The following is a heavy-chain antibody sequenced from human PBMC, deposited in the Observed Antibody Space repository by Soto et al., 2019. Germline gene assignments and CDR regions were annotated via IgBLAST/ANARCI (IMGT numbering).Heavy chain of an antibody. CDR3: ARNRSGYSYGYFY. CDR2: ISYDGSIK. Sequence: GGSLRLSCVASGFAFSTYAMHWFRQAPGKGLEWVAGISYDGSIKYYADTVKGRFTISRDNSKNTLYLQMNSLRVEDTAVYYCARNRSGYSYGYFYWGQGALVTVSS. V-gene: IGHV3-30*16. D-gene: IGHD5-18*01. J-gene: IGHJ4*02. CDR1: GFAFSTYA.